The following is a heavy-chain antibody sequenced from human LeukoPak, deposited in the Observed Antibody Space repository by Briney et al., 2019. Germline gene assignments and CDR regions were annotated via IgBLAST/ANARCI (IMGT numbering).Heavy chain of an antibody. Sequence: SGTLSLTCTVSGGAISSGGYYWSWIRQHPGKGLEGIGNIYYSGSTYYNPSLKSRATISVDTSKNQFSLKLSSVTAADTAVYYCARDRPSYGAGSYYLDYWGQGTLVTVSS. CDR1: GGAISSGGYY. CDR2: IYYSGST. D-gene: IGHD3-10*01. V-gene: IGHV4-31*03. CDR3: ARDRPSYGAGSYYLDY. J-gene: IGHJ4*02.